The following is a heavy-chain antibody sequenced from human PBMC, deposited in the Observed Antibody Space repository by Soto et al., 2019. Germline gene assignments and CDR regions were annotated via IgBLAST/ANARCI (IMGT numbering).Heavy chain of an antibody. J-gene: IGHJ6*02. CDR1: GVPFSSYA. CDR2: ISGSGSNT. V-gene: IGHV3-23*01. D-gene: IGHD6-13*01. CDR3: AKAPKGNYYYGMDV. Sequence: GGSLRLSCAASGVPFSSYAMGWFRQAPGKGLEWVSGISGSGSNTYYPDSVKGRFTVSRDNSKKTLYLQMDSLRAEDTAIYYCAKAPKGNYYYGMDVWGQGTSVTVSS.